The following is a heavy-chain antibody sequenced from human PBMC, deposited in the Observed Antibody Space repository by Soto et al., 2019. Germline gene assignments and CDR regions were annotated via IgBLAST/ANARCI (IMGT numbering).Heavy chain of an antibody. CDR2: VYYSGST. Sequence: PSETLSLTCTVSSGSVSSSSYYWTLIRQPPGKGLEWIGYVYYSGSTNYNPSLKSRVTISIDTSKNDFSLKLSSVTAADTAVYYCASRLAVRPRYYFDSWGQGTLVTVSS. D-gene: IGHD6-6*01. J-gene: IGHJ4*02. CDR1: SGSVSSSSYY. CDR3: ASRLAVRPRYYFDS. V-gene: IGHV4-61*01.